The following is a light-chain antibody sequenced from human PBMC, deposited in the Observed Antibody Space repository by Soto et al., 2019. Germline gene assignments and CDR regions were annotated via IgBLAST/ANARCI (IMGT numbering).Light chain of an antibody. CDR1: SSNIGAGYD. CDR3: QSYDSRLSGYVV. V-gene: IGLV1-40*01. J-gene: IGLJ2*01. Sequence: QSVLTQPPSVSGAPGQRVTISCTGSSSNIGAGYDVHWYQQLPGTAPKLLIYGNSNRPSVVPDRFSGSKSGTSASLAITGLQAEDEADYYCQSYDSRLSGYVVFGGGTKLTVL. CDR2: GNS.